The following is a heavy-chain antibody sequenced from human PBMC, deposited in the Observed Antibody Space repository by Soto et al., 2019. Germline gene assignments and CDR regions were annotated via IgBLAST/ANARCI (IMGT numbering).Heavy chain of an antibody. CDR2: IWTDGSYE. J-gene: IGHJ4*02. CDR1: GFTFSRYG. D-gene: IGHD3-22*01. CDR3: ARAGHDSSGYYYGGLDY. V-gene: IGHV3-33*01. Sequence: QVQLVESGGGVAQPGGSLRLSCAASGFTFSRYGMHWVRQAPGKGLEWVAVIWTDGSYEYYADSVMGRFTISRDNSNNTLYLQMNSLRAEDTAVYYCARAGHDSSGYYYGGLDYWGPGTLVTVSS.